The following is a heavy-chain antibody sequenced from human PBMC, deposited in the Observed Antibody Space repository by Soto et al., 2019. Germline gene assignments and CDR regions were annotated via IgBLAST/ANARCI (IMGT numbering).Heavy chain of an antibody. V-gene: IGHV3-30*04. D-gene: IGHD1-26*01. CDR2: ISYNGNNK. CDR3: ARRSFPYSGSPLEPWSDALDI. CDR1: GFSISTYA. J-gene: IGHJ3*02. Sequence: QVQLAESGGGVVQPGRSLRLSCAASGFSISTYALHWVRQAPGKGPEWVAIISYNGNNKHYADSVKGRFTISRDNSKNTVDLQMNSLRVEDTAMYYCARRSFPYSGSPLEPWSDALDIWGQGTMVTVSS.